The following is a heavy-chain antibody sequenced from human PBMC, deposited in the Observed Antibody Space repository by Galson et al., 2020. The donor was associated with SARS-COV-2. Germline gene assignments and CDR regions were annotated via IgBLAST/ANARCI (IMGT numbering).Heavy chain of an antibody. J-gene: IGHJ4*02. Sequence: GESLKISCAASGFTFSSYGMHWVRQAPGKGLEWVAVIWYDGSNKYYADSVKGRFTISRDNSKNTLYLQMNSLRAEDTAVYYCAKDGGLRYDIDYWGQGTLVTVSS. CDR1: GFTFSSYG. CDR2: IWYDGSNK. CDR3: AKDGGLRYDIDY. V-gene: IGHV3-33*06. D-gene: IGHD3-9*01.